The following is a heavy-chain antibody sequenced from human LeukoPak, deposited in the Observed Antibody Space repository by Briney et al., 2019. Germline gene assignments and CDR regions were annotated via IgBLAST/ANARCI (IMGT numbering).Heavy chain of an antibody. CDR2: IYPGGSET. D-gene: IGHD5-24*01. Sequence: GESPKISCWSSGYSFTSYWNAWVRQRPGKGLEWMGIIYPGGSETRYDPSFQGQVTISADSSTSTAYLQWSSLRASDTAMYYCARASRDGYNQNFDYWGQGTLVTVSS. CDR1: GYSFTSYW. V-gene: IGHV5-51*01. CDR3: ARASRDGYNQNFDY. J-gene: IGHJ4*02.